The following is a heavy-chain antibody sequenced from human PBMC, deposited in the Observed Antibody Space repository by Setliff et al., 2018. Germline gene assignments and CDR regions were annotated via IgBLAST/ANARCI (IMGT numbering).Heavy chain of an antibody. CDR1: GFTFRSYS. V-gene: IGHV3-48*01. CDR3: AKALEWMWEAFDF. CDR2: ISSSSSTV. Sequence: LRLSCAASGFTFRSYSMKWVRQAPGKGLEWVSYISSSSSTVYYADSVKGRFTISRDNSKSTLYLQMNSLRAEDTAVYYCAKALEWMWEAFDFWGQGIPVTVSS. J-gene: IGHJ4*02. D-gene: IGHD1-26*01.